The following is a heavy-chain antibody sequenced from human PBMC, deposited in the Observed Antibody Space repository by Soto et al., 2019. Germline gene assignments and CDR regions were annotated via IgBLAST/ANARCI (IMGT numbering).Heavy chain of an antibody. J-gene: IGHJ4*02. CDR2: IYHSGTT. V-gene: IGHV4-38-2*02. CDR3: ARDRLREDCSSTSCYRRGYYFDY. Sequence: PSETLSLTCAVSGDSISSGYHWAWIRQPPGKGLEWVASIYHSGTTYYNPSLKSRVTISVDTSKNQFSLKLSSVTAADTAVHYCARDRLREDCSSTSCYRRGYYFDYWGQGTLVTVSS. D-gene: IGHD2-2*02. CDR1: GDSISSGYH.